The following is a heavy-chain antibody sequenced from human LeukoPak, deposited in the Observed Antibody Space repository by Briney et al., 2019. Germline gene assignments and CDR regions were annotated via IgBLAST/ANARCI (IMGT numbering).Heavy chain of an antibody. CDR2: IYPGDSDT. J-gene: IGHJ4*02. CDR3: ARYEKRAGSGSYLGY. D-gene: IGHD3-10*01. CDR1: GYSFTSYW. Sequence: GESLKISCKGSGYSFTSYWIGWVRQMPGKGLEWMGIIYPGDSDTRYSPSFQGQVTISADKSISTAYLQWSSLKASDTAMYYCARYEKRAGSGSYLGYWGQGTLVTVSS. V-gene: IGHV5-51*01.